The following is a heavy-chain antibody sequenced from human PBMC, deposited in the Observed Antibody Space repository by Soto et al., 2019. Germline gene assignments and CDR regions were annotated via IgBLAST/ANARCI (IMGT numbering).Heavy chain of an antibody. CDR3: ARRDCDNSYCFSNWFDP. CDR2: INPRSGDT. CDR1: GYTFTDYF. J-gene: IGHJ5*02. D-gene: IGHD1-26*01. V-gene: IGHV1-46*03. Sequence: QVHLVQSGAEVRMPGASVKVSCKASGYTFTDYFMHWVRQAPGQGLEWMGIINPRSGDTGYAQKFQGRVIMTTYTSTSTVYMELSGLTSEDTAIYYCARRDCDNSYCFSNWFDPWGQGTLVTVSS.